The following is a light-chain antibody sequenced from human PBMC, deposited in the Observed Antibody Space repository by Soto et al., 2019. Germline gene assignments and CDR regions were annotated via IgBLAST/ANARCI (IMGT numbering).Light chain of an antibody. CDR3: QQANSFPWT. Sequence: DIQMTQSPSSLSASVGDRVTITCRASQGIRSWLAWYQQNPGKAPKLLIYAASSLQSGVPSRFSGSGSGTDFTLTISSLQPEDFATYYCQQANSFPWTFGQGTKVEIK. V-gene: IGKV1-12*01. J-gene: IGKJ1*01. CDR1: QGIRSW. CDR2: AAS.